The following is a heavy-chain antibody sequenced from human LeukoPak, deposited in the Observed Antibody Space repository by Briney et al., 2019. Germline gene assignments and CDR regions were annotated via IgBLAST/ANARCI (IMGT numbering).Heavy chain of an antibody. J-gene: IGHJ4*02. D-gene: IGHD5-24*01. Sequence: GGSLRLSCAASGFMFSNYAMSWVRQAPGRGLEWVSAVKTSAGDTYYADSVRGRFTISRDNSKSTVYLQMNSLRAEDSALYYCAKGQMATILGFDSWGQGALVTVSS. CDR2: VKTSAGDT. CDR3: AKGQMATILGFDS. V-gene: IGHV3-23*01. CDR1: GFMFSNYA.